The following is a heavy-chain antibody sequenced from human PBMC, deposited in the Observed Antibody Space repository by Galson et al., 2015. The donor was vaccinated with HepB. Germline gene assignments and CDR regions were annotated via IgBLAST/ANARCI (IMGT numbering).Heavy chain of an antibody. CDR1: GGTFSSYA. V-gene: IGHV1-69*13. J-gene: IGHJ4*02. Sequence: SVKVSCKASGGTFSSYAISWVRQAPGQGLEWMGGIIPIFGTANYAQKFQGRVTITADESTSTAYMELSSLRSEDTAVYYCARDRRAYYYDSSGYYYASDYWGGYWGQGTLVTVSS. CDR2: IIPIFGTA. D-gene: IGHD3-22*01. CDR3: ARDRRAYYYDSSGYYYASDYWGGY.